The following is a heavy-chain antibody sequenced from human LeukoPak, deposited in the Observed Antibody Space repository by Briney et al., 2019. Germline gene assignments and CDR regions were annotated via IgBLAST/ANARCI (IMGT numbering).Heavy chain of an antibody. CDR1: GYTFTDDF. CDR3: TRERMRDYGDQFDF. CDR2: IYPNRGGT. J-gene: IGHJ4*02. V-gene: IGHV1-2*06. D-gene: IGHD4-17*01. Sequence: ASVKVSCKASGYTFTDDFIHWVRQAPGQGLEWMGRIYPNRGGTNYAQRFQGRVTMTRDTSISTAYMELARLTSDDAAVYYCTRERMRDYGDQFDFWGQGTLVTVSS.